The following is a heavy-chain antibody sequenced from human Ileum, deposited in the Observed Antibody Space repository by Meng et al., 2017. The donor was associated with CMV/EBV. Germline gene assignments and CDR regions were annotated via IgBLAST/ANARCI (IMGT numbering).Heavy chain of an antibody. Sequence: GESLKISCAASGFTFSSYWMSWVRQAPGKGPEWVANIKQDGTEKYYVDSVKGRFTISRDNAENSMYLQMDELRAEDTAVYYCARTVGATPFDYWGQGNLVTVSS. CDR3: ARTVGATPFDY. V-gene: IGHV3-7*01. D-gene: IGHD1-26*01. CDR2: IKQDGTEK. CDR1: GFTFSSYW. J-gene: IGHJ4*02.